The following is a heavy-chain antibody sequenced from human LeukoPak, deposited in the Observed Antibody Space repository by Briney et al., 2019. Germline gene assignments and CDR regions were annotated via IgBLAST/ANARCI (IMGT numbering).Heavy chain of an antibody. J-gene: IGHJ6*02. V-gene: IGHV3-21*01. CDR3: ARDRGAPGMDV. CDR1: GFTFSSYS. CDR2: ISSSSSYI. Sequence: AGGSLRLSCAASGFTFSSYSMTWVRQAPGKGLEWVSSISSSSSYIYYAGSVKGRFTISRDNAKNSLYLQMNSLRAEDTAVYYCARDRGAPGMDVWGQGTTVTVSS.